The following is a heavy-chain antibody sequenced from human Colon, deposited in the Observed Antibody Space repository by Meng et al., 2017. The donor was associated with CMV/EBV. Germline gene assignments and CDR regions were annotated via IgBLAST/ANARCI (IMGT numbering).Heavy chain of an antibody. CDR2: INYSGTT. J-gene: IGHJ4*02. CDR1: GGPIISHSYY. CDR3: AKTFGEPVDGYFDY. D-gene: IGHD1-14*01. Sequence: SETLSLTCSVSGGPIISHSYYWGWIRQSPGKGLEWIGSINYSGTTYYSPSLKRRVALSVDTSKNQFSLTLTSLTAADTATYYCAKTFGEPVDGYFDYWGQGTLVTAS. V-gene: IGHV4-39*07.